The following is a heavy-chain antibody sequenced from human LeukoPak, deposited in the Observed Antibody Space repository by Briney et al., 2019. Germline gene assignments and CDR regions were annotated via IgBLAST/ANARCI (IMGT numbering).Heavy chain of an antibody. Sequence: GGSLRLSCAASGFTFSGYAMTWVRQAPGRGVVWVSGVGGSDGSTFYADSVKGRFTISRDNSKNTLYLQMNSLRVEDTAVYYCAKVGGGRIAAAGSHYWGQGTLVTVSS. CDR1: GFTFSGYA. CDR3: AKVGGGRIAAAGSHY. CDR2: VGGSDGST. V-gene: IGHV3-23*01. D-gene: IGHD6-13*01. J-gene: IGHJ4*02.